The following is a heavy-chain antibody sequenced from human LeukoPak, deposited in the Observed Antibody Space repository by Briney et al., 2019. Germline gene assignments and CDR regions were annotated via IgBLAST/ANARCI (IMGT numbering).Heavy chain of an antibody. CDR2: INSDGSST. J-gene: IGHJ4*02. CDR3: ARGLWGVGDY. V-gene: IGHV3-74*01. Sequence: AGGSLRLSCAASGFTFSNYWMHWVRQAPGKGLVWVSLINSDGSSTSDADSVRGRFTISRDNAKSTLYLQMNSLRAEDTAVYYCARGLWGVGDYWGQGTLVTVSS. CDR1: GFTFSNYW. D-gene: IGHD3-16*01.